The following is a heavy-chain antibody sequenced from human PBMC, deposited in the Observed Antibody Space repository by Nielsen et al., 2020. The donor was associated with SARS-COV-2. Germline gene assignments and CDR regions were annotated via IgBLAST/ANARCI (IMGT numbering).Heavy chain of an antibody. CDR3: ARDFGSYGMDV. Sequence: ASVKVSCKASGYTFTSNGISWVRQAPAQGLEWMGWISAYNGNTDYAQKFQGRVTMTTDTSTSTAYMELRSLTSDDTAVYFCARDFGSYGMDVWGQGTTVTVSS. D-gene: IGHD3-3*01. CDR1: GYTFTSNG. CDR2: ISAYNGNT. J-gene: IGHJ6*02. V-gene: IGHV1-18*01.